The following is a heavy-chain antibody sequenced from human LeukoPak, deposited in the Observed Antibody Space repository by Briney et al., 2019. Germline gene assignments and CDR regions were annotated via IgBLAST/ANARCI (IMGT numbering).Heavy chain of an antibody. CDR2: INSDGTTT. V-gene: IGHV3-74*03. CDR3: ARVGEDYDILTGYPTYGMDV. CDR1: GFTFSNYF. D-gene: IGHD3-9*01. J-gene: IGHJ6*02. Sequence: GGSLRLSCAASGFTFSNYFMHWVRQAPGKGLVWVSRINSDGTTTMYADSVKGRFTISRDNAKNTLYLQMNSLRAEDTAVYYCARVGEDYDILTGYPTYGMDVWGQGTTVTVSS.